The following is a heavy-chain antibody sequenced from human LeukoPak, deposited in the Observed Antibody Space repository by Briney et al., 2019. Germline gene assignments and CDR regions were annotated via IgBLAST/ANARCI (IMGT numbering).Heavy chain of an antibody. J-gene: IGHJ3*02. D-gene: IGHD1-7*01. CDR2: IIPIFGTA. Sequence: GSSVKVSCKASGGTFSSYAISWVRQAPGQGLEWMGGIIPIFGTANYAQKFQGRVTITADESTSTAYMELGSLRSEDTAVYYCARVSSDYNWNSEDAFDIWGQGTMVTVSS. CDR3: ARVSSDYNWNSEDAFDI. CDR1: GGTFSSYA. V-gene: IGHV1-69*01.